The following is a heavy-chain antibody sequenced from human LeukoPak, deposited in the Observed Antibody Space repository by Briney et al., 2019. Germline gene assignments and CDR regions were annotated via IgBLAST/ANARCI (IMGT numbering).Heavy chain of an antibody. CDR2: TNEDGSNT. D-gene: IGHD1-26*01. Sequence: GGSLRLSCEDSGFTFSRWWMHWVRHAPGKGLVWVSRTNEDGSNTDYADSVKGRFTISRDNAKNTLYLQMNSLRAEDTAVYYCVRDLCGARDFWGQGTVVTVSS. CDR1: GFTFSRWW. CDR3: VRDLCGARDF. J-gene: IGHJ4*02. V-gene: IGHV3-74*01.